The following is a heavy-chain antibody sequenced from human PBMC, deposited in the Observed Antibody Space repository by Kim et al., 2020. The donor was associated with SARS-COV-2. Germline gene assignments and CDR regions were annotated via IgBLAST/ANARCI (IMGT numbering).Heavy chain of an antibody. Sequence: DYRKGRLTISGDNAKNTLYLQMNSRRAEDTAVYYCAKDYGRAVAAQPPNYWGQGTLVTVSS. CDR3: AKDYGRAVAAQPPNY. J-gene: IGHJ4*02. V-gene: IGHV3-23*01. D-gene: IGHD6-19*01.